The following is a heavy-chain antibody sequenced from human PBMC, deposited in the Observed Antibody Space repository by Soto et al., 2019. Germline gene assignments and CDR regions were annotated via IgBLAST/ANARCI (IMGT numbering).Heavy chain of an antibody. V-gene: IGHV3-74*01. D-gene: IGHD1-1*01. CDR2: INSDGSST. CDR1: GFTFSSYW. Sequence: GGSLRLSCAASGFTFSSYWMHWVRQAPGKGLVWVSRINSDGSSTSYADSVKGRFTISRDNAKNTLYLQMNSLRAEDTAVYYCAAERGGDAFDIWGQGTMVTVSS. J-gene: IGHJ3*02. CDR3: AAERGGDAFDI.